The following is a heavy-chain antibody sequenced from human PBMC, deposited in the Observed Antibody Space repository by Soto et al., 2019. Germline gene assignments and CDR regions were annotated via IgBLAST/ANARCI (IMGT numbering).Heavy chain of an antibody. J-gene: IGHJ6*02. CDR1: GFTFSGYG. D-gene: IGHD3-9*01. CDR2: IWYDGSNK. V-gene: IGHV3-33*01. Sequence: GGSLRLSCAASGFTFSGYGMHWVRQSPGKGLEWVAVIWYDGSNKYYADSVKGRFTISRDNSKNTLYLQMNSLRAEDTAVYYCARYLHYYYYGMDVWGQGTTVTVSS. CDR3: ARYLHYYYYGMDV.